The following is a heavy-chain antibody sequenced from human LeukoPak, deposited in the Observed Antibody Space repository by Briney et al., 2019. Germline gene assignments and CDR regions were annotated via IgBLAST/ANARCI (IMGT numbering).Heavy chain of an antibody. V-gene: IGHV3-30*02. CDR1: GFTFSSYG. CDR3: ARGSGIHHFNWFDP. CDR2: IRYDGSNK. D-gene: IGHD1-26*01. Sequence: GGSLRLSCAASGFTFSSYGMHWVRQAPGKGLEWVAFIRYDGSNKYYADSVKGRFTISRDNSKNTLYLQMNSLRAEDTAVYYCARGSGIHHFNWFDPWGQGALVTVSS. J-gene: IGHJ5*02.